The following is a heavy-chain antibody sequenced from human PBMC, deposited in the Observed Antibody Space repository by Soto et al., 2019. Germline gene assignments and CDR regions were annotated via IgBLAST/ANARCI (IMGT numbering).Heavy chain of an antibody. J-gene: IGHJ5*02. CDR1: GGTFSSYA. CDR2: IIPIFGTA. V-gene: IGHV1-69*06. Sequence: QVQLVQSGAEVKKPGSSVKVSCKASGGTFSSYAISWVRQAPRQGLEWMGGIIPIFGTANYAQKFQGRVTITADKSTSTAYMELSSLRSEDTAVYYCARGKHYYGSGSYYNWFDPWGQGTLVTVSS. CDR3: ARGKHYYGSGSYYNWFDP. D-gene: IGHD3-10*01.